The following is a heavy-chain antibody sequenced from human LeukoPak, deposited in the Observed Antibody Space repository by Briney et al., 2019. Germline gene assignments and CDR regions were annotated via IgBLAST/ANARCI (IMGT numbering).Heavy chain of an antibody. CDR2: ISSSSSYI. CDR3: ARENSAAGRKGYYGMDV. Sequence: GGALRLSCAASGFTFSSYSMNWVRQAPGKGLEWVSSISSSSSYIYYADSVKGRFTISRDNAKNSLYLQMNSLRAEDTAVYYCARENSAAGRKGYYGMDVWGQGTTVTVSS. J-gene: IGHJ6*02. D-gene: IGHD6-13*01. V-gene: IGHV3-21*01. CDR1: GFTFSSYS.